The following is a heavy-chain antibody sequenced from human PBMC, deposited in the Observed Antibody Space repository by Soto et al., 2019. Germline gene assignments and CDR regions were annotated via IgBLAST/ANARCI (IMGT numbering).Heavy chain of an antibody. J-gene: IGHJ4*02. Sequence: QAQMVQSGPEVKKPESSVKVSCTASGDTFSRSTLSWVRQAPGQGLEWMGRTIPILSMSDYAQKFQGRVSITADNSTSTVYMELSRLRSEDTAVYYCATNYGSGSAHFDNWGQGTLVTVSS. CDR3: ATNYGSGSAHFDN. V-gene: IGHV1-69*02. CDR2: TIPILSMS. D-gene: IGHD3-10*01. CDR1: GDTFSRST.